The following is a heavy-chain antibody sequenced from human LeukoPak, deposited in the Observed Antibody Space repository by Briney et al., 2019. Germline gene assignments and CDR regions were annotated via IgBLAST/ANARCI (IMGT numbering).Heavy chain of an antibody. V-gene: IGHV3-15*01. CDR2: IKSKTDGGTT. J-gene: IGHJ4*02. Sequence: GGSLRLSCAASGFTFSNAWMNWVHQAPGKGLEWVGRIKSKTDGGTTDYAAPVKGRFTISRDDSTNTLFLQMNSLKTEDTALYYCTRIIKSGSFDYWGQGTLVTVSS. CDR1: GFTFSNAW. CDR3: TRIIKSGSFDY. D-gene: IGHD1-26*01.